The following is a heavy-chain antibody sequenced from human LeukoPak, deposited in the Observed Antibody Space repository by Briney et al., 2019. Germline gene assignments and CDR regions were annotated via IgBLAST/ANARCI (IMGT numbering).Heavy chain of an antibody. V-gene: IGHV1-18*01. J-gene: IGHJ4*02. CDR1: GYTFPRYG. Sequence: ASVTVSCKASGYTFPRYGISWVRQAPGHGLEWMGWISAYNGNTNYVQKLQGRVTMTTNTSTSTAYMELRSLRSDDTAVYYCARPYYDSSAPPYDYWGQGTLVTVSS. CDR3: ARPYYDSSAPPYDY. D-gene: IGHD3-22*01. CDR2: ISAYNGNT.